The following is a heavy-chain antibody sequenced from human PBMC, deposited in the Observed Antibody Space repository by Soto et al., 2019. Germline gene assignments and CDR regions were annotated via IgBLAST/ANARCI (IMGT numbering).Heavy chain of an antibody. CDR3: ARGEQYSGRIFDY. J-gene: IGHJ4*01. D-gene: IGHD1-26*01. CDR1: GDSVSSNSAG. Sequence: SQTLSLTCASTGDSVSSNSAGWSWVRQSPSRGLEWLGRTYYRSKWYYEYAVSVRGRITINPDTSKNQHSLQLNSVTPEDTAVYFCARGEQYSGRIFDYWGQGTLVTVSS. V-gene: IGHV6-1*01. CDR2: TYYRSKWYY.